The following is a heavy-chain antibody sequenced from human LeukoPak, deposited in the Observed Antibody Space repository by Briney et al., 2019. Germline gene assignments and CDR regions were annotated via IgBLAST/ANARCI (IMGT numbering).Heavy chain of an antibody. CDR2: KCGSRDRT. CDR1: GFTFSNYA. CDR3: AEDWIPVTGRHDIWDY. V-gene: IGHV3-23*01. J-gene: IGHJ4*02. D-gene: IGHD6-19*01. Sequence: GRSLRLSRVVSGFTFSNYAMTWVRHTPAKGLGCVSGKCGSRDRTSYADSAKGRSTIPRDNSQNTLHLQIHRLTAGDWPFYYCAEDWIPVTGRHDIWDYWGQGTLATVSS.